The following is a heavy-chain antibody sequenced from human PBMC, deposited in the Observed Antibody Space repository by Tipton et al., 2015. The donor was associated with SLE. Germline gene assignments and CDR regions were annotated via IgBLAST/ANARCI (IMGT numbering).Heavy chain of an antibody. Sequence: QLQLVQSGGGVVQPGRSLRLSCAASGFTFSSYGMHWVRQAPGKGLGWVAVIWYDGSNKYYADSVKGRFTISRDNSKNTLYLQMNSLRAEDTAVYYCAKGDSTVKGPLDYWGQGTLVTVSS. CDR1: GFTFSSYG. CDR2: IWYDGSNK. CDR3: AKGDSTVKGPLDY. D-gene: IGHD4-17*01. J-gene: IGHJ4*02. V-gene: IGHV3-30*18.